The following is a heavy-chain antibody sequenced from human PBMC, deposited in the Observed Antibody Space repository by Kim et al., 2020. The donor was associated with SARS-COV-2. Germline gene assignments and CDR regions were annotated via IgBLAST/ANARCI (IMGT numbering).Heavy chain of an antibody. CDR2: ISYDGSKK. D-gene: IGHD3-22*01. J-gene: IGHJ6*02. V-gene: IGHV3-30*18. CDR3: AKGTYYYDSSGYYMSYYYGMDV. CDR1: GFTFSSYG. Sequence: GGSLRLSCAASGFTFSSYGMHWVRQAPGKGLEWVAAISYDGSKKYYADSVKGRFTISRDNSKNTLYLQMNSLRAEDTAVYYCAKGTYYYDSSGYYMSYYYGMDVWGQGTTVTVSS.